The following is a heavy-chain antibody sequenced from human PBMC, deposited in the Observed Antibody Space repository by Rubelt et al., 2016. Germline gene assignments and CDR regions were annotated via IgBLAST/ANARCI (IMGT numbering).Heavy chain of an antibody. J-gene: IGHJ4*02. CDR1: GFTFTDHY. Sequence: ELQVVESGGGLVKPGGSLRLSCAASGFTFTDHYMDWVRQAPGRGLEWVGRIRNKANRYTTEYAASVKGRLTISRDESQNSLDMQMNSLKTEDTAVYYCARAGPGGNSDYWGQGTLVTVSS. V-gene: IGHV3-72*01. D-gene: IGHD4-23*01. CDR3: ARAGPGGNSDY. CDR2: IRNKANRYTT.